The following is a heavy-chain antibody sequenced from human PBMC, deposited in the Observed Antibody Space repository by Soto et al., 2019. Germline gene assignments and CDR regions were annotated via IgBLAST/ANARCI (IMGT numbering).Heavy chain of an antibody. CDR2: ISAYNGNT. CDR1: GYTFTSYG. Sequence: ASVKVSCKASGYTFTSYGISWVRQAPGQGLEWMGWISAYNGNTNYAQKLQGRVTMTTDTSTSTAYMELRSLRSDDTAVYYCARDVGIQLWSWYFDYWGQGTLVTVS. J-gene: IGHJ4*02. D-gene: IGHD5-18*01. V-gene: IGHV1-18*01. CDR3: ARDVGIQLWSWYFDY.